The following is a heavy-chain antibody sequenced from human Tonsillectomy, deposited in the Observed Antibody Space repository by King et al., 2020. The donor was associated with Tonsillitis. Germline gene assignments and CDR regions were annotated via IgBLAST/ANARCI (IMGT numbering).Heavy chain of an antibody. V-gene: IGHV1-2*02. CDR1: GYTFTDYY. D-gene: IGHD6-25*01. CDR3: ARDLVGYDAFDI. J-gene: IGHJ3*02. CDR2: INPDGGGT. Sequence: QLVQSGAEVKKPGASVKVSCRASGYTFTDYYIHWVRQAPGQGLEWMGRINPDGGGTRYAQRFQGRVTMTRDTSINTAYMEVSGLRGNDTAVYYCARDLVGYDAFDIWGQGTMVIVSS.